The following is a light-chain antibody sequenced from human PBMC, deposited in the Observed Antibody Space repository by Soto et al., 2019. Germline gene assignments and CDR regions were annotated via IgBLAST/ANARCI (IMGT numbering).Light chain of an antibody. J-gene: IGKJ1*01. CDR2: GAS. CDR1: QAIRNE. V-gene: IGKV1-6*01. Sequence: AIQMTQSPSSLSASVGDSVTISCRANQAIRNELSWYQQKPGTAPKLVIYGASTLQSGVPSRFSGSGFGTDFTLTIRSLQPEDFATYYCLQDNYFFLTFGQGTRVEI. CDR3: LQDNYFFLT.